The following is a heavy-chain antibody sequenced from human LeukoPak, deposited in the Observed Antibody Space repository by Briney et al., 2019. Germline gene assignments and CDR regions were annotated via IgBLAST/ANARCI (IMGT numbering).Heavy chain of an antibody. CDR1: GFIFSDYY. V-gene: IGHV3-11*04. D-gene: IGHD3-9*01. J-gene: IGHJ4*02. Sequence: GGSLRLSCAASGFIFSDYYMNWIRQAPGKGLEWVSYITSTGTSIYYADSVKGRFTISRDNAKNSPYLQMNSLRAEDTAVYYCARESYDILTGYYLRYWGQGALVTVSS. CDR3: ARESYDILTGYYLRY. CDR2: ITSTGTSI.